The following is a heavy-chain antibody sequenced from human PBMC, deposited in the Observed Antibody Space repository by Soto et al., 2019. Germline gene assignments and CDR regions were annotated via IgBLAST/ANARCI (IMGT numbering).Heavy chain of an antibody. Sequence: GGSLRLSCAASGFTFSSYGMHWVRQAPGKGLEWVSRIKSDGSSTTYADSVEGRFTISRDNAKNTLYLQMDSLRPEDTAVYYCARMGIDAFDIWGQGTMVTVSS. CDR3: ARMGIDAFDI. V-gene: IGHV3-74*01. J-gene: IGHJ3*02. CDR2: IKSDGSST. CDR1: GFTFSSYG. D-gene: IGHD1-26*01.